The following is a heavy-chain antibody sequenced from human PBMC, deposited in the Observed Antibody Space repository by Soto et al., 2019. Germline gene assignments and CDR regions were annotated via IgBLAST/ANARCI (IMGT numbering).Heavy chain of an antibody. J-gene: IGHJ4*02. D-gene: IGHD3-10*01. CDR3: ARVIKLLWFGEPVRPLDY. V-gene: IGHV1-18*01. Sequence: GASVKVSCKASGYTFTSYGISWVRQAPGQGLEWMGWISAYNGNTNYAQKLQGRVTMTTDTSTSTAYMELRSLRSDDTAVYYCARVIKLLWFGEPVRPLDYWGQGTLVTVSS. CDR2: ISAYNGNT. CDR1: GYTFTSYG.